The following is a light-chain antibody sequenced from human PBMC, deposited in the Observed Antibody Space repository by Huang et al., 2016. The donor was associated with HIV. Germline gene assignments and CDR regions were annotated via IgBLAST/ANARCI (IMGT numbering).Light chain of an antibody. Sequence: EMVMTQSPATLSVSPGERATLSCRASQSVSSNLAWYQPKPGQGPRLLISGASTRATGIPARFSGSGSGTEFTLTISSLQSEDFAVYYCLQYSTWPPVTFGQGTRLEI. V-gene: IGKV3D-15*01. CDR1: QSVSSN. CDR2: GAS. J-gene: IGKJ5*01. CDR3: LQYSTWPPVT.